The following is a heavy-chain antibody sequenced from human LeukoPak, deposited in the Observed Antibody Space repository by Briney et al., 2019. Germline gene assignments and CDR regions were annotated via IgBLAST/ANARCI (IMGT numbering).Heavy chain of an antibody. Sequence: PGGSLRLSCVVSGFTFNNHWMSWVRQAPGKGPEWVATIKTDGSEKYYVDSVEGRFTISRDNAKNTMFLQMNSLRGEDTAVYYCARALGRSEYFQHWGQGTLVTVSS. J-gene: IGHJ1*01. V-gene: IGHV3-7*01. CDR3: ARALGRSEYFQH. CDR2: IKTDGSEK. D-gene: IGHD2-15*01. CDR1: GFTFNNHW.